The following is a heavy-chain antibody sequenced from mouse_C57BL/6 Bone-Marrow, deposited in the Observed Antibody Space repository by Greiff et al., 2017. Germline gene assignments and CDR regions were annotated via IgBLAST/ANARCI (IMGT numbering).Heavy chain of an antibody. CDR2: IDPENGAT. Sequence: VQLKESGAELVRPGASVKLSCTASGFNIKDDYMHWVKQRPEQGLEWIGWIDPENGATEYASKFQGKATITADTSSNTAYLQLSSLTSEDTAVYYCTSITTVPFDYWGQGTTLTVSS. CDR3: TSITTVPFDY. J-gene: IGHJ2*01. D-gene: IGHD1-1*01. V-gene: IGHV14-4*01. CDR1: GFNIKDDY.